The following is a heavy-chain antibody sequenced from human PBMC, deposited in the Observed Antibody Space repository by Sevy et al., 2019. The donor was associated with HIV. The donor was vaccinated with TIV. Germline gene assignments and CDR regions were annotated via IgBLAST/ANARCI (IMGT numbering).Heavy chain of an antibody. Sequence: GGSLRLSCAASGFTFSSYGMHWVRQAPGKGLESVAVISYDGSNKYYADSVKGRFTISRDNSKNTLYLQMNSLRAEDTAVYYCAKDRTVTTAMFDYWGQGTLVTVSS. CDR3: AKDRTVTTAMFDY. CDR1: GFTFSSYG. D-gene: IGHD4-17*01. CDR2: ISYDGSNK. V-gene: IGHV3-30*18. J-gene: IGHJ4*02.